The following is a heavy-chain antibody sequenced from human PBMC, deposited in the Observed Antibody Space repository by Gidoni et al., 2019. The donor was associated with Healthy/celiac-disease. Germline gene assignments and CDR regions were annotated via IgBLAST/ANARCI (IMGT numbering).Heavy chain of an antibody. CDR1: GFTVDDYA. CDR3: AKDIGPDIAVAVHDY. D-gene: IGHD6-19*01. J-gene: IGHJ4*02. V-gene: IGHV3-9*01. CDR2: ISWNSGSI. Sequence: EVQLVESGGGLVQPGRSLRLSCAASGFTVDDYAMHWVRQAPGKGLEWVSGISWNSGSIGYADSVKGRFTISRDNAKNSLYLQMNSLRAEDTALYYCAKDIGPDIAVAVHDYWGQGTLVTVSS.